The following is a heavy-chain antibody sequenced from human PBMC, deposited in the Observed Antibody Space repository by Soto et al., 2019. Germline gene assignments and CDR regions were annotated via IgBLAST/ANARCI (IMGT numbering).Heavy chain of an antibody. D-gene: IGHD2-2*01. CDR1: GFTFSSYS. J-gene: IGHJ5*02. Sequence: GGSLRLSCAASGFTFSSYSMHWVRQAPGKGLEWVAVISYDGSNKYYADSVKGRFTISRDNSKNTLYLQMNSLRAEDTAVYYCAKERAAYCSSTSCYSNWFDPWGQGTLVTVSS. V-gene: IGHV3-30*18. CDR3: AKERAAYCSSTSCYSNWFDP. CDR2: ISYDGSNK.